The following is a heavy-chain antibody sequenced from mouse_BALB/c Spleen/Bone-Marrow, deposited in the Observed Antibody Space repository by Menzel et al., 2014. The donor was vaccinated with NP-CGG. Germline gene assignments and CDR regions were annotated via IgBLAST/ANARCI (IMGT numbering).Heavy chain of an antibody. J-gene: IGHJ4*01. CDR3: AREGHGSSYVGAMDY. D-gene: IGHD1-1*01. V-gene: IGHV5-6-5*01. CDR1: GFTFSTYA. Sequence: EVKVVESGGGLVKPGGSLKLSCAASGFTFSTYALSWVRQTPEKSLEWVASISSGGSTYYSDSVKGRFTISRDNARNILYLQMDSLRSEDTAMYYCAREGHGSSYVGAMDYWGQGTSVTVSS. CDR2: ISSGGST.